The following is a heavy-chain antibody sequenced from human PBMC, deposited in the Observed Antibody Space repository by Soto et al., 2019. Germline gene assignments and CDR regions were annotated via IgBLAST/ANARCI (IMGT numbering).Heavy chain of an antibody. V-gene: IGHV4-4*07. Sequence: SETLSLTCTVSGDSINSYYWSWIRQPAGKGLEWIGRIYTSGSTNYNPPLKSRVTMSVDTSKNQFSLKLSSVTAADTAVYYCARGGNRYFDYWGPGTLVTVSS. CDR2: IYTSGST. D-gene: IGHD3-16*01. CDR3: ARGGNRYFDY. CDR1: GDSINSYY. J-gene: IGHJ4*02.